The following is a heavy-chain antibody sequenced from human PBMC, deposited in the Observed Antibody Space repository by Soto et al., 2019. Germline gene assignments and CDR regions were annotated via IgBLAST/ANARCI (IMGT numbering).Heavy chain of an antibody. J-gene: IGHJ4*02. Sequence: PSEILSLTCTVSSGSISSSYWSWILQPPGMGLEWIGYIYDIGRTNYSPSLKGRVTMSVDTSKNQFSLRLNSVTAADTAVYYCAGSRGVVTAHDFWGQGSLVTVSS. CDR1: SGSISSSY. CDR3: AGSRGVVTAHDF. CDR2: IYDIGRT. D-gene: IGHD2-21*02. V-gene: IGHV4-59*01.